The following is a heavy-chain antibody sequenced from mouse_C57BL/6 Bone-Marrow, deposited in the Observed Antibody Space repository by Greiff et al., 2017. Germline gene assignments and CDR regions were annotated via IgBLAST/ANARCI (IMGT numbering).Heavy chain of an antibody. J-gene: IGHJ4*01. D-gene: IGHD1-1*01. V-gene: IGHV5-17*01. Sequence: EVMLVESGGGLVKPGGSLKLSCAASGFTFSDYGMHWVRQAPEKGLEWVAYISSGSSTIYYADTVKGRFTISRDNAKNTLFLQMISLRSDDTAIYYGARESPHDYSSRKDLAMDYWGQGTSVTVSS. CDR3: ARESPHDYSSRKDLAMDY. CDR1: GFTFSDYG. CDR2: ISSGSSTI.